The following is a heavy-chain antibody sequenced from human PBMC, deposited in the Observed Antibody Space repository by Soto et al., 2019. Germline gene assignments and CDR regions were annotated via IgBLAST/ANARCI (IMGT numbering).Heavy chain of an antibody. V-gene: IGHV3-48*02. Sequence: GGSLRLSCAASGFTFSSYSMNWVRQAPGKGLEWVSYISSSSSTIYYADSVKGRFTISRDNAKNSLYLQMNSLRDEDTAVYYCARSEYCSGGSCYYKYYYYYGMDVWGQGTTVTVS. J-gene: IGHJ6*02. CDR3: ARSEYCSGGSCYYKYYYYYGMDV. CDR2: ISSSSSTI. CDR1: GFTFSSYS. D-gene: IGHD2-15*01.